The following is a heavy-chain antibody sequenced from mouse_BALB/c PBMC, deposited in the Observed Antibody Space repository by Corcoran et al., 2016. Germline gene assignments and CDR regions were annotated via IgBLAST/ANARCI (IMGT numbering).Heavy chain of an antibody. CDR1: GFDFSKYW. D-gene: IGHD1-1*01. CDR3: IRNHNYGLFAY. Sequence: EVKLLESGGGLVQPGGSLKLSCAASGFDFSKYWMSWVRQAPGKGLEWIGEINPGSRTINYTPSLKDKFIISRDNAKNTLYLQMSKVRSEDTALYDCIRNHNYGLFAYWGQGTLVTVSA. V-gene: IGHV4-1*02. J-gene: IGHJ3*01. CDR2: INPGSRTI.